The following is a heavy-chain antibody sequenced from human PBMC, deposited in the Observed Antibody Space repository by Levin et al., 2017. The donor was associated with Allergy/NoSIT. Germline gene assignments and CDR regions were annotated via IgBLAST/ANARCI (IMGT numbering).Heavy chain of an antibody. CDR2: TYYRSKWYN. CDR1: GDSVSSTSAA. V-gene: IGHV6-1*01. D-gene: IGHD6-13*01. J-gene: IGHJ4*02. CDR3: AREGHSSSWYFTAYYFDY. Sequence: SQTLSLTCAISGDSVSSTSAAWNWIRQSPSRGLEWLGRTYYRSKWYNDYAVSVKSRITINPDTSKNQFSLQLNSVTPEDTAVYYCAREGHSSSWYFTAYYFDYWGQGTLVTVSS.